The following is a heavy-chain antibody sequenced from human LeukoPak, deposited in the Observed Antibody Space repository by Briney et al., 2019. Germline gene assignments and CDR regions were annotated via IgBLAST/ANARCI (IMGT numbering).Heavy chain of an antibody. D-gene: IGHD3-16*01. J-gene: IGHJ4*02. CDR1: GGSISSYY. CDR3: ARHQGGIENRAFDY. CDR2: IYYSGST. V-gene: IGHV4-59*08. Sequence: SETLSLTCTVSGGSISSYYWSWLRQPPGKGLEWIGYIYYSGSTDYNPSLKSRVTISVDTSKNQFSLKLGSVTAADTAVYYCARHQGGIENRAFDYWGQGTLVTVSS.